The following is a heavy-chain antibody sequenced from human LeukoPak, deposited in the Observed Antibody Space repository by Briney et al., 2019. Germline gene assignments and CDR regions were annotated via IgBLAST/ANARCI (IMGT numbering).Heavy chain of an antibody. CDR2: IYYSGST. CDR1: GGSISSSSYY. Sequence: SETLSLTCTVSGGSISSSSYYWGWIRQPPGKGLEWIGSIYYSGSTYYNPSLKSRVTISVDASKNQFSLELSSVTAADTAVYYCAGDYYGSGSYTDYWGQGTLVTVSS. CDR3: AGDYYGSGSYTDY. V-gene: IGHV4-39*07. D-gene: IGHD3-10*01. J-gene: IGHJ4*02.